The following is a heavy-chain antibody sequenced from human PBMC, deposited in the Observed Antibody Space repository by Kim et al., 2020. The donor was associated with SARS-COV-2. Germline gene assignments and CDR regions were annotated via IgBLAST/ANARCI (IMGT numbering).Heavy chain of an antibody. J-gene: IGHJ5*02. CDR2: IIPFSRTP. CDR3: ARAPNHYGAGSYRNWLDT. V-gene: IGHV1-69*06. Sequence: SVKVSCKAFGGTFSSSTINWVRKAPGQGLEWVGGIIPFSRTPSYAQIFQGRVTISADKSTTTVYMELSSLRFDDTAVYYCARAPNHYGAGSYRNWLDTWGQGTLVTVSS. CDR1: GGTFSSST. D-gene: IGHD3-10*01.